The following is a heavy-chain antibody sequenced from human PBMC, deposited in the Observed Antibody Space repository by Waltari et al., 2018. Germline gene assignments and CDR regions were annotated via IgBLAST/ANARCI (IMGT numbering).Heavy chain of an antibody. V-gene: IGHV3-23*01. CDR3: TKMRRNLPRDIIDN. Sequence: EVQLLESGGGLVQRGGSLRLPCSVSGFIFSRFAMSWVRHTPGKGLEWVAGKRASSGSTYYADSVQGRFTISRDNSKKRVFLQMNSLRAEDTATYYCTKMRRNLPRDIIDNWGQGTQVIIAS. CDR1: GFIFSRFA. CDR2: KRASSGST. J-gene: IGHJ4*02.